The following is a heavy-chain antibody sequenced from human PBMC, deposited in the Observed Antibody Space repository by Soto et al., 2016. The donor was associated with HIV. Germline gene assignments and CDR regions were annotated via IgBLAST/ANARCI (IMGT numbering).Heavy chain of an antibody. D-gene: IGHD6-19*01. V-gene: IGHV1-18*01. J-gene: IGHJ4*02. CDR3: ASTGGYSSGYYFDY. CDR2: ISTFNGNT. CDR1: GYTFNTYG. Sequence: QVQLVQSGADVKKPGASVKVSCKASGYTFNTYGINWVRQAPGQGLEWLGWISTFNGNTNYAQKLQGRVTMTTDTSTSTAYMELRSLRSDDTAVYYCASTGGYSSGYYFDYWGQGTLVTVSS.